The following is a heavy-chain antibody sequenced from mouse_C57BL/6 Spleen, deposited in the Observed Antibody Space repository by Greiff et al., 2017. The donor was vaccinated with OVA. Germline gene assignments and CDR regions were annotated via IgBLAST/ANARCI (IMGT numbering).Heavy chain of an antibody. CDR3: ATANWGDYYAMDY. V-gene: IGHV1-72*01. CDR1: GYTFTSYW. J-gene: IGHJ4*01. Sequence: VQLQQPGAELVKPGASVKLSCKASGYTFTSYWMHWVKQRPGRGLEWIGRIVPNSGGTKYNEKFKSKATLTVYKPSSTAYMQLSSLTSEDSAVYYCATANWGDYYAMDYWGQGTSVTVSS. D-gene: IGHD4-1*01. CDR2: IVPNSGGT.